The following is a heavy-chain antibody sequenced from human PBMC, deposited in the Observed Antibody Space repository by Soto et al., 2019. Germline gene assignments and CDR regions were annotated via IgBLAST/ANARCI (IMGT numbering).Heavy chain of an antibody. CDR3: ARESSYGRNFEY. Sequence: GASVKVSCKASGGTFSSYAISWVRQAPGQGLEWMGGIIPIFGTANYAQKFQGRVTITADESTSTAYMELSRLRSHDTAVYYCARESSYGRNFEYWGQGTMVTVPS. CDR1: GGTFSSYA. J-gene: IGHJ4*02. V-gene: IGHV1-69*13. D-gene: IGHD5-18*01. CDR2: IIPIFGTA.